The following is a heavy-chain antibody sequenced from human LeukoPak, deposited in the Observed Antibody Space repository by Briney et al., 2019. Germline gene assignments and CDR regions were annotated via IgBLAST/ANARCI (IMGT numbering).Heavy chain of an antibody. CDR3: ARQRSDYGDYQVAFYFDY. CDR2: INHSGST. Sequence: SETLSLTCAVYGGSFSGYYWSWIRQPPGKGLEWIGEINHSGSTNYNPSLKSRVTISVDTSKNQFSLKLSSVTAADTAVYYCARQRSDYGDYQVAFYFDYWGQGTLVTVSS. D-gene: IGHD4-17*01. CDR1: GGSFSGYY. V-gene: IGHV4-34*01. J-gene: IGHJ4*02.